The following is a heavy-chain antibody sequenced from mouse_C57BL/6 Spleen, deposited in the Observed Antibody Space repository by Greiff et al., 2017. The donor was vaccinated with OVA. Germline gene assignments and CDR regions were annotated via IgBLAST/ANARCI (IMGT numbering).Heavy chain of an antibody. CDR1: GYTFTDYY. D-gene: IGHD6-5*01. J-gene: IGHJ3*01. V-gene: IGHV1-26*01. Sequence: EVQLQQSGPELVKPGASVKISCKASGYTFTDYYMNWVKQSHGKSLEWIGDINPNNGGTRYNQKFKGKATLTVDKSSSTAYMELRSLTSEDSAFYYCARRPYWAYWGQGTLVTVSA. CDR2: INPNNGGT. CDR3: ARRPYWAY.